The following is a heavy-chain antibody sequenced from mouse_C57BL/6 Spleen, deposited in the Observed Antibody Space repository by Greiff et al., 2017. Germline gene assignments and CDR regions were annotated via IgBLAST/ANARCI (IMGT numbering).Heavy chain of an antibody. CDR2: INPNNGGT. D-gene: IGHD2-5*01. CDR1: GYTFTDSY. Sequence: EVQLQQSGPELVKPGASVKISCKASGYTFTDSYMNWVKQSHGKSLEWIGDINPNNGGTSYNQKFKGKATLTVDKSSSTAYMELRSLTSEDSAVYYCARGNPYYSNPWFAYWGQGTLVTVSA. CDR3: ARGNPYYSNPWFAY. V-gene: IGHV1-26*01. J-gene: IGHJ3*01.